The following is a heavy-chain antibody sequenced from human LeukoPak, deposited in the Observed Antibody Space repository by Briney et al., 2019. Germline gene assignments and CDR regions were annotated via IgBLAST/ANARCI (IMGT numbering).Heavy chain of an antibody. Sequence: GGSLRLSCAASGSTFSSYSMNWVRQAPGKGLEWVSSISSSSSYIYYADSVKGRFTISRDNAKNSLYLQMNSLRAEATAVYYCARVLADYGDYIGFDYWGQGTLVTVSS. J-gene: IGHJ4*02. CDR3: ARVLADYGDYIGFDY. V-gene: IGHV3-21*01. CDR1: GSTFSSYS. D-gene: IGHD4-17*01. CDR2: ISSSSSYI.